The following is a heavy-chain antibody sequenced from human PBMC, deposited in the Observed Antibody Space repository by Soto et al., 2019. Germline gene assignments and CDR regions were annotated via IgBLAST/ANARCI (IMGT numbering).Heavy chain of an antibody. V-gene: IGHV3-74*01. Sequence: EVQLVESGGGLVQPGGSLRLSCAASRSTFSGYWMHWVRQAPGKGLMWVSRINSAGGSATYADSVKGRFTISRDNAKNTLYLQMNSLRAEDTAVYYCVRDGLATTVTKYGQFDYWGQGILVTVSS. CDR3: VRDGLATTVTKYGQFDY. J-gene: IGHJ4*02. CDR2: INSAGGSA. CDR1: RSTFSGYW. D-gene: IGHD4-17*01.